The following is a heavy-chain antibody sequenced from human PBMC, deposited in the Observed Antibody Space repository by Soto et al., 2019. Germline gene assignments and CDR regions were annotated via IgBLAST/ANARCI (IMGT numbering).Heavy chain of an antibody. CDR1: GFTFSSYW. V-gene: IGHV3-74*01. Sequence: PGGSLRLSCAASGFTFSSYWMHWVRQGPEKGLVWVSRINADGSATTYADAVKGRFTISRDSAKNTLYLQMNSLRAEDTAVYYCARGQDPYAMDVWGQGTTVTVSS. CDR2: INADGSAT. J-gene: IGHJ6*02. CDR3: ARGQDPYAMDV. D-gene: IGHD2-15*01.